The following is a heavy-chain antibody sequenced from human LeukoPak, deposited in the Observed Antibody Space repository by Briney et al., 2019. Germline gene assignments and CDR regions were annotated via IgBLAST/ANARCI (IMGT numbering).Heavy chain of an antibody. D-gene: IGHD3-22*01. V-gene: IGHV1-69*13. CDR2: IIPIFGTA. CDR1: GYTFTSYD. Sequence: SVKVSCKASGYTFTSYDISWVRQAPGQGLEWMGGIIPIFGTANYAQKFQGRVTITADESTSTAYMELSSLRSEDTAVYYCARRRYYDSSGYYYFDYWGQGTLVTVSS. CDR3: ARRRYYDSSGYYYFDY. J-gene: IGHJ4*02.